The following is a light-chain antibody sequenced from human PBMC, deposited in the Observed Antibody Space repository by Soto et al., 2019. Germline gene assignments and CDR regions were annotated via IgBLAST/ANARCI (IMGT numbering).Light chain of an antibody. CDR1: SSNIGNNY. V-gene: IGLV1-51*02. J-gene: IGLJ1*01. CDR2: ENN. Sequence: QSALTQPLSVSTAPGQKVTISCSGSSSNIGNNYVSWYQQLPGTAPKLLIYENNKRPSGIPDRFSGSKSGTSATLGITGLQTGDEADYYCGTWDSSLSAGVFGTRTKVTVL. CDR3: GTWDSSLSAGV.